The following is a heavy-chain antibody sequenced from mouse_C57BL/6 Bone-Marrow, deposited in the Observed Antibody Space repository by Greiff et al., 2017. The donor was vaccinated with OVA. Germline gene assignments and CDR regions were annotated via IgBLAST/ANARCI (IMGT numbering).Heavy chain of an antibody. J-gene: IGHJ3*01. CDR2: IDPENGDT. Sequence: EVKLMESGAELVRPGASVKLSCTASGFNIKDDYMHWVKQRPEQGLEWIGWIDPENGDTEYASKFQGKATITADTSSNTAYLQLSSLTSEDTAVYYCTTRYGSSSWFAYWGQGTLVTVSA. V-gene: IGHV14-4*01. CDR1: GFNIKDDY. D-gene: IGHD1-1*01. CDR3: TTRYGSSSWFAY.